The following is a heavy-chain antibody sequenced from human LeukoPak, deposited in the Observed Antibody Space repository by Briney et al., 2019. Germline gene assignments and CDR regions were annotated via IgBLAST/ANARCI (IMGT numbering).Heavy chain of an antibody. CDR2: IYYSGST. D-gene: IGHD1-7*01. J-gene: IGHJ4*02. Sequence: SETLSLTCTVSGGSISGSSYYWGWIRQPPGKGLEWIGSIYYSGSTYYNPSLKSRVTISVDTSKNQFSLKLNSVTAADTAVYFCARLAYNWNYFEDYWGRGTLVTVSS. V-gene: IGHV4-39*01. CDR3: ARLAYNWNYFEDY. CDR1: GGSISGSSYY.